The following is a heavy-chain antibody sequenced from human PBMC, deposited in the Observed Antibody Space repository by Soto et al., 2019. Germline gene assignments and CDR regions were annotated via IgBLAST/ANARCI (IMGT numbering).Heavy chain of an antibody. CDR3: ASVGVGYSGYDRRGYYGMDV. CDR2: IWYDGSNK. V-gene: IGHV3-33*01. CDR1: GFTFSSYG. D-gene: IGHD5-12*01. Sequence: QVQLVESGGGVVQPGRSLRLSCAASGFTFSSYGMHWVRQAPGKGLEWVAVIWYDGSNKYYADSVKGRFTISRDNSKNTLYLQMNSLRAEDTAVHYCASVGVGYSGYDRRGYYGMDVWGQGTTVTVSS. J-gene: IGHJ6*02.